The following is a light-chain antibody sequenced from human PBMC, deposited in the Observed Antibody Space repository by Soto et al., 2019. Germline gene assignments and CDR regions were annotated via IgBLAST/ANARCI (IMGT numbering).Light chain of an antibody. V-gene: IGLV2-8*01. CDR1: SSDVGGYNY. CDR3: SSYAGSNILYV. J-gene: IGLJ1*01. CDR2: EVS. Sequence: QSVLTQPPSASGSPGQSVTISCTGTSSDVGGYNYVSWYQQHPGKAPKLMIYEVSKRPSGVPDRFSGSKSGNTASLTVSGLQAEEEADYYCSSYAGSNILYVFGTGTKVTIL.